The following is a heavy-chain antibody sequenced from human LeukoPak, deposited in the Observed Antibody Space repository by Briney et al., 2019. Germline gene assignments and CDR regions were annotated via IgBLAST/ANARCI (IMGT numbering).Heavy chain of an antibody. CDR3: ARDLDYYGSGSYFGY. CDR2: INWNGGST. Sequence: GGSLRLSCAASGFTFDDYGMRWVRQAPGKGLEWVSGINWNGGSTGYADSVKGRFTISRDNTKNSLYLQMNSLRAEDTALYYCARDLDYYGSGSYFGYWGQGTLVTVSS. V-gene: IGHV3-20*04. J-gene: IGHJ4*02. D-gene: IGHD3-10*01. CDR1: GFTFDDYG.